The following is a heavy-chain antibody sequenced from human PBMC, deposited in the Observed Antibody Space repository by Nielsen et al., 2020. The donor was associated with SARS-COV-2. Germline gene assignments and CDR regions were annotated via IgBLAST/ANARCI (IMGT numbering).Heavy chain of an antibody. J-gene: IGHJ4*02. Sequence: ASVKVSCKASGYIFTSYHIHWVREVPGQGLEWMGGINPSGGSTMYARQFQGRVTMTRDTSANTAYMELSSLSSEDTAVYYCARITPSSGWDYWGQGTLVTVSS. CDR2: INPSGGST. CDR3: ARITPSSGWDY. V-gene: IGHV1-46*01. CDR1: GYIFTSYH. D-gene: IGHD6-19*01.